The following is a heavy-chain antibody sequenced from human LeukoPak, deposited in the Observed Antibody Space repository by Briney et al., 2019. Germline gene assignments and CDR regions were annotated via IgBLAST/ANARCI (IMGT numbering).Heavy chain of an antibody. J-gene: IGHJ4*02. Sequence: PGGSLRLSCTASGFTFSDSTINWVRQAPGKGLEWVAFIRNKAYGGTPEYVASVKGRFTISRDDSTSIAYLQMNSLKIEDTAVYYCTRQGFEYWGQGTLVTVSS. CDR2: IRNKAYGGTP. V-gene: IGHV3-49*04. CDR1: GFTFSDST. CDR3: TRQGFEY.